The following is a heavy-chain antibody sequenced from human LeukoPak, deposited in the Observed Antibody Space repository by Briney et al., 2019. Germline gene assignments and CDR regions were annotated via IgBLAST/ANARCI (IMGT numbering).Heavy chain of an antibody. D-gene: IGHD4-11*01. J-gene: IGHJ5*02. CDR1: GGSISSYY. CDR3: ARATVPLARFDP. V-gene: IGHV4-59*01. CDR2: IYYSGST. Sequence: SETLSLTCTVSGGSISSYYWSWIRQPPGKGLEWIGYIYYSGSTNYNPSLKSRVTISVDTSKNQFSLKLSSVTAADTAVYYCARATVPLARFDPWGRGTLVTVSS.